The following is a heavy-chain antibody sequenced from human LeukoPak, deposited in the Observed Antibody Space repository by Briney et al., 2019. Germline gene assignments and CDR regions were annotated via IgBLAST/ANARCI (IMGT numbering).Heavy chain of an antibody. J-gene: IGHJ6*02. CDR1: GYTFTGYY. CDR3: AREDIPRPYGMDV. D-gene: IGHD2-2*02. V-gene: IGHV1-2*02. CDR2: INPNSGGT. Sequence: GASVKSSCKASGYTFTGYYMHWVRQAPGQGLEWMGWINPNSGGTNYAQKFQGRVTMTRDTSISTAYMELSRLRSDDTAVYYCAREDIPRPYGMDVWGQGTTVTVSS.